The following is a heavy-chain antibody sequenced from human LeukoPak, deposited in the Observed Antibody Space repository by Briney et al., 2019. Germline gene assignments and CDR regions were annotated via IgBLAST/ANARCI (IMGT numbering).Heavy chain of an antibody. V-gene: IGHV3-30-3*01. J-gene: IGHJ4*02. CDR2: ISYDGSNK. D-gene: IGHD2-2*03. Sequence: PGGSLRLSCAASGFTFSSYAMHWVRQAPGKGLEWVAVISYDGSNKYYADSVKGRFTISRDNSKNTLYLQMNSPRAEDTAVYYCARDPVGIVVVPALDYWGQGTLVTVSS. CDR1: GFTFSSYA. CDR3: ARDPVGIVVVPALDY.